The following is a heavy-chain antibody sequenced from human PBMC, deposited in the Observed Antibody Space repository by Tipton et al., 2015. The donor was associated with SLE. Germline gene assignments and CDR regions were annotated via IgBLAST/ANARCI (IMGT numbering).Heavy chain of an antibody. D-gene: IGHD6-19*01. J-gene: IGHJ3*02. CDR3: ARYSSGWHDAFDI. Sequence: SLRLSCAASRFNFIRYGMNWVRQAPGKGLEWVSSISSSSSYIYYADSVKGRFTISRDNAKNSLYLQMNSLRAEDTAVYYCARYSSGWHDAFDIWGQGTMVTVSS. CDR2: ISSSSSYI. V-gene: IGHV3-21*01. CDR1: RFNFIRYG.